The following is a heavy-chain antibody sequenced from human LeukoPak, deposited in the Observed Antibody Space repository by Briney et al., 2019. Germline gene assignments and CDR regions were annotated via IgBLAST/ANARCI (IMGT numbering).Heavy chain of an antibody. CDR3: ARDDCSGGSCYSDYYYGMAV. CDR2: ISSSGSTI. D-gene: IGHD2-15*01. J-gene: IGHJ6*02. Sequence: GGSLRLSCAASGFTFSDYYMSWIRQAPGKGLEWVSYISSSGSTIYYADSVKGRFTISRDNAKNSLYLQMNSLRAEDTAVYYCARDDCSGGSCYSDYYYGMAVWGQGTTVTVSS. V-gene: IGHV3-11*01. CDR1: GFTFSDYY.